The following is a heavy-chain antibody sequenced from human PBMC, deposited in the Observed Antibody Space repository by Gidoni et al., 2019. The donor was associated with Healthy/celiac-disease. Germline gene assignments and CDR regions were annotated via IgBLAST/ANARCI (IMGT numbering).Heavy chain of an antibody. J-gene: IGHJ4*02. CDR2: IYPGDSDT. CDR1: GYSFTSYW. Sequence: EVQLVQSGAEVKKPGESLKISCKGSGYSFTSYWIGWVRQMPGKGLEGMGIIYPGDSDTRYSPSFQGQVTISADKSISTAYLQWSSLKASDTAMYYCARQTYGSGSYFRLDYWGQGTPVTVSS. V-gene: IGHV5-51*01. D-gene: IGHD3-10*01. CDR3: ARQTYGSGSYFRLDY.